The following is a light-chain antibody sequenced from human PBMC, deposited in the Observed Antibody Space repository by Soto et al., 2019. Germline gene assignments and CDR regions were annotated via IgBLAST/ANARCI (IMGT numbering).Light chain of an antibody. CDR3: QQRSNWPHT. V-gene: IGKV3-11*01. J-gene: IGKJ2*01. CDR1: QSVSSY. Sequence: EIVLTQSPATLSLSPGERATLSCRASQSVSSYLAWYQQKRGQAPRLLIYNASTRATGIPARFSGSGSGTDFTLTICSLAPEDFAVYYCQQRSNWPHTFGQGTKLEIK. CDR2: NAS.